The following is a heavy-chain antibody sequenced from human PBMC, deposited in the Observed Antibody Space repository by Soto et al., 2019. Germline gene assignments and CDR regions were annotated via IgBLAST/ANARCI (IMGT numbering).Heavy chain of an antibody. Sequence: EVQLVESGGVVVQPGGSLRLSCAASGFTFDDYTMHWVRQAPGKGLEWVSLISWDGGSTYYADSVKGRFTISRDNSKNSLYLQMNSLSTEDTALYYCATGWGSYKVGIDYWGQGTLVTVSS. CDR3: ATGWGSYKVGIDY. D-gene: IGHD3-16*01. CDR2: ISWDGGST. V-gene: IGHV3-43*01. J-gene: IGHJ4*02. CDR1: GFTFDDYT.